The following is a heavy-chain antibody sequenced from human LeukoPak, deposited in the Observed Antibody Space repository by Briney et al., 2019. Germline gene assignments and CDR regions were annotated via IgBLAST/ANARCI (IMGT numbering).Heavy chain of an antibody. CDR3: ARGGYSGYDQDYYYGMDV. CDR2: INPNSGGT. CDR1: GYTFTGYY. J-gene: IGHJ6*02. D-gene: IGHD5-12*01. V-gene: IGHV1-2*02. Sequence: WASVKVSCKASGYTFTGYYMHWVRQAPGQGLEWMGWINPNSGGTNYAQKFQGRVTMTRDTSISTAYMELSRLRSDDTAVYYCARGGYSGYDQDYYYGMDVWGQGTTVTVSS.